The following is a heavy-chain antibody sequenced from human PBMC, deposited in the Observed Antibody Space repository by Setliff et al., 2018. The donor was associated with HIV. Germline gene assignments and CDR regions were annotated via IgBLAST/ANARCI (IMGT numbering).Heavy chain of an antibody. Sequence: GGSLRLSCAASGFIFSTFSMNWVRQAPGKGLEWVSYISSSSTTIKYADSVKGRFTISRDNAKNSLYLQLNSLRAEDTAIYYCAKDYLSRRVVAATPTHTEYWGQGTLVTAPQ. J-gene: IGHJ4*02. CDR2: ISSSSTTI. V-gene: IGHV3-48*01. CDR3: AKDYLSRRVVAATPTHTEY. D-gene: IGHD2-15*01. CDR1: GFIFSTFS.